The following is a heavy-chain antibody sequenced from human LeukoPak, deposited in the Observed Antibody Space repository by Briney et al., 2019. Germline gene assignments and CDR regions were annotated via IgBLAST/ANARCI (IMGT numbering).Heavy chain of an antibody. Sequence: SETLSLTCAVSGDSFSSHYWTWIRQSPGTGLEWIGYISHIGRTNYNPSLKSRVTISIDTSKNQYSLKLRSVPAADTAVYYCARDLFTVTKGFDIWGQGKMVSVS. CDR1: GDSFSSHY. CDR3: ARDLFTVTKGFDI. D-gene: IGHD4-17*01. CDR2: ISHIGRT. V-gene: IGHV4-59*11. J-gene: IGHJ3*02.